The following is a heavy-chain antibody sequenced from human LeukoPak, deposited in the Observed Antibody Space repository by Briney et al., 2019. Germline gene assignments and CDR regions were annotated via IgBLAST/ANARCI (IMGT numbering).Heavy chain of an antibody. Sequence: ASVTVSCKASGYTFTGYYMHWVRQAPGQGLEWMGRINPNSGGTNYAQKFQGRVTMTRDTSISTAYMELSRLRSDDTAVYYCASGVTFGGVGLDYWGQGTLVTVSS. D-gene: IGHD3-16*01. J-gene: IGHJ4*02. CDR3: ASGVTFGGVGLDY. CDR1: GYTFTGYY. CDR2: INPNSGGT. V-gene: IGHV1-2*06.